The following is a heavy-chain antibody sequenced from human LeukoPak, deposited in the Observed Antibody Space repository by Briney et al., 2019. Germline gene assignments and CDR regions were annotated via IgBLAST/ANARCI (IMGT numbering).Heavy chain of an antibody. CDR1: GGSFSGYY. J-gene: IGHJ5*02. CDR3: ARGVTAADSLTGHTPFRWFDP. D-gene: IGHD3-9*01. Sequence: SETLSLTCAVYGGSFSGYYWSWIRQPPGKGLEWIGEINHSGSTNYNPFLKSRVTISVDTSKNQFSLKLSSVTAADTAVYYCARGVTAADSLTGHTPFRWFDPWGQGTLVTVSS. V-gene: IGHV4-34*01. CDR2: INHSGST.